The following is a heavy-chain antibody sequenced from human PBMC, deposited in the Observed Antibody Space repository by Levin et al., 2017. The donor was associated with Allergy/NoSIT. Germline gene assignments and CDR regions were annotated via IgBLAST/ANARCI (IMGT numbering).Heavy chain of an antibody. D-gene: IGHD1-14*01. J-gene: IGHJ6*02. CDR3: TTDVRKSPYGKDV. Sequence: GGSLRLSCAASGFAFRNVWMTWVRPAPGKGLEWIGRIKTRTDGETVDYAAPVKGRFTISRDDLENTLFLHMSSLKTEDTAVYYCTTDVRKSPYGKDVWGQGTMVTVSS. CDR2: IKTRTDGETV. V-gene: IGHV3-15*01. CDR1: GFAFRNVW.